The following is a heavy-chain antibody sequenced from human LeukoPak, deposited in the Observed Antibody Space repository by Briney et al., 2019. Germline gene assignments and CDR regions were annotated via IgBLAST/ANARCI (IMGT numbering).Heavy chain of an antibody. J-gene: IGHJ4*02. Sequence: PSETLSLTCTVSGGSISSGSYYWSWIRQPAGKGLEWIGRIYTSGSTNYNPSLKSRVTISVDTSKNQFSLKLSSVTAADTAVYYCARDPLEGGGLDYWGQGTLVTVSS. CDR1: GGSISSGSYY. D-gene: IGHD2-15*01. CDR3: ARDPLEGGGLDY. V-gene: IGHV4-61*02. CDR2: IYTSGST.